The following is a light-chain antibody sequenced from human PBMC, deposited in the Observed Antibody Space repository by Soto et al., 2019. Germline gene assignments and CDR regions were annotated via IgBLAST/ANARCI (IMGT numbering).Light chain of an antibody. V-gene: IGKV3-20*01. CDR2: GAS. CDR3: QPYGSSGT. Sequence: LTQSPGALSLSTWERATLSCRASQSVTNNYFAWYKQKPGQARRLLIYGASTRATGIPARFSGSGSGTDFTLTISRLAPEDFAVYYCQPYGSSGTFGQGTKVDIK. J-gene: IGKJ1*01. CDR1: QSVTNNY.